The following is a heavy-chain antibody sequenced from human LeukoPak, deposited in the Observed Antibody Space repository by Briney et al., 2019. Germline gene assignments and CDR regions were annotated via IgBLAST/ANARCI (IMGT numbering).Heavy chain of an antibody. D-gene: IGHD6-6*01. J-gene: IGHJ4*02. CDR3: ARGLGSSSGAGDY. V-gene: IGHV3-7*01. CDR1: GFTFSSYW. CDR2: IKQDGSEE. Sequence: GGSLRLPCAASGFTFSSYWMSWVRQAPGKGLEWVANIKQDGSEEYYVDSVKGRFTISRDNAKNSMYLQMNSLRAEDTVVYYCARGLGSSSGAGDYWGQGTLVTVSS.